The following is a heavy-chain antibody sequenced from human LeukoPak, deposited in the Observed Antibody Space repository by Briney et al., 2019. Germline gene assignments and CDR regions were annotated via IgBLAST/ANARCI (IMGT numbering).Heavy chain of an antibody. CDR3: ASHIAVARRRRAFDI. D-gene: IGHD6-19*01. CDR1: GGSFSGYY. V-gene: IGHV4-34*01. Sequence: PSETLSLTCAVYGGSFSGYYWSWIRQPPGKGLEWIGEINHSGSTNYNPSLKGRVTISVDTSKNQFSLKLSSVTAADTAVYYCASHIAVARRRRAFDIWGQGTMVTVSS. CDR2: INHSGST. J-gene: IGHJ3*02.